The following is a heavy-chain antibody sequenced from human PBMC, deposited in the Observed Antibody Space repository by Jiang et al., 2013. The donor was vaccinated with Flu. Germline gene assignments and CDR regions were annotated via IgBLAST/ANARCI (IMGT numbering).Heavy chain of an antibody. CDR1: GYTFTYRY. V-gene: IGHV1-45*02. CDR3: GRSTEQIGRGPKDYYGMDV. D-gene: IGHD6-6*01. Sequence: SGAEVKKTGSSVKVSCKASGYTFTYRYVHWVRQAPGQALEWMGWITPFNGNTNYAQKFQDRVTITRDRSMSTAYMELSRLRSEDTAMYYCGRSTEQIGRGPKDYYGMDVWGQGTTVTVSS. CDR2: ITPFNGNT. J-gene: IGHJ6*02.